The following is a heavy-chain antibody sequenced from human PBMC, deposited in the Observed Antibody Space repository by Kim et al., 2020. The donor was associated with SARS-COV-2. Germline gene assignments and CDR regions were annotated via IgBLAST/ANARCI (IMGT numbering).Heavy chain of an antibody. Sequence: GGSLRLSCAASGYTFSNYVMTWVRRAPGKGLEWVSTISGSGTSTYYADSLKGRFTISRDNSKNTLYLQMNSLRAEDTAVYYCARSPPTVTTWGSVGVFDIWGQGTMVTVSS. V-gene: IGHV3-23*01. CDR3: ARSPPTVTTWGSVGVFDI. D-gene: IGHD4-17*01. J-gene: IGHJ3*02. CDR1: GYTFSNYV. CDR2: ISGSGTST.